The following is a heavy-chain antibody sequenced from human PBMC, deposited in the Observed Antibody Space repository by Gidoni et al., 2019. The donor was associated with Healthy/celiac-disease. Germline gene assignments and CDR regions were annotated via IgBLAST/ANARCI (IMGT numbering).Heavy chain of an antibody. V-gene: IGHV4-31*03. Sequence: QVQLQESGPGLVKPSQTLSLTCTVSGGSISSGGYYWSWIRQHPGKGLEWIGYIYYSGSTYYNPSLKSRVTISVDTSKNQFSLKLSSVTAADTAVYYCARDQSKYHPNNWFDPWGQGTLVTVSS. D-gene: IGHD2-2*01. CDR3: ARDQSKYHPNNWFDP. CDR1: GGSISSGGYY. CDR2: IYYSGST. J-gene: IGHJ5*02.